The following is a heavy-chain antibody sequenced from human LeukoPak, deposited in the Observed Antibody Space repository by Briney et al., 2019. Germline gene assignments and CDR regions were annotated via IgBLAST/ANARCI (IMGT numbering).Heavy chain of an antibody. J-gene: IGHJ4*02. CDR3: ASLEGQWLVLWNY. Sequence: PGGSLRLSCAPSGFTFSSYAMHGVGQAPGRGLEGVAVISYDGSNKYYADSVKGRFTISRDNSKNTLYLRMNSLRAEDTAVYYCASLEGQWLVLWNYWGQGTLVTVSS. D-gene: IGHD6-19*01. CDR2: ISYDGSNK. V-gene: IGHV3-30-3*01. CDR1: GFTFSSYA.